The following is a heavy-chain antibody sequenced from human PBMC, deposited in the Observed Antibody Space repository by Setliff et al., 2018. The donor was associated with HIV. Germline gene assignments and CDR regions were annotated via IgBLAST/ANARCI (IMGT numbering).Heavy chain of an antibody. CDR2: ISGSGSVI. CDR3: ARVMEDCINGNCYVFDY. V-gene: IGHV3-11*01. J-gene: IGHJ4*02. D-gene: IGHD2-15*01. Sequence: PGGSLRLSCAASGFTFSDYYMSWIRQAPGKGLEWVSYISGSGSVIFYADSVKGRFTISRDNAKNSLYLQMNSLRAEDTAVYYCARVMEDCINGNCYVFDYWGQGTLVTVSS. CDR1: GFTFSDYY.